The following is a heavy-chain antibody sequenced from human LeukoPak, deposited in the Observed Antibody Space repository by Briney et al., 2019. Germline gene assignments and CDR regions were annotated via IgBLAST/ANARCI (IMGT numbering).Heavy chain of an antibody. J-gene: IGHJ4*02. CDR1: GFTFSSYA. V-gene: IGHV3-30-3*01. D-gene: IGHD6-6*01. CDR3: ARDMDSSSIFDY. CDR2: ISYDGSNK. Sequence: GGSLRLSCAASGFTFSSYAMHWVRQAPGKGLEWVAVISYDGSNKYYADSVKGRFTISRDNSKNTLYLQMNSLRAEDTAVYYCARDMDSSSIFDYWGQGTLVTVSS.